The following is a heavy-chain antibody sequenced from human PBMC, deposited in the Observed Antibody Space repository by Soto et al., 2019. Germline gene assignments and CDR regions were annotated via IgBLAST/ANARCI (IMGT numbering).Heavy chain of an antibody. CDR2: VNHGGST. V-gene: IGHV4-34*01. D-gene: IGHD1-26*01. CDR3: ARGRKGATSNYFDY. J-gene: IGHJ4*02. CDR1: GGSFSGYY. Sequence: SETLSLTCAVYGGSFSGYYWSWIRQPPGKGLEWIGEVNHGGSTNYNPSLKSRVTISVGTSRNQFSLKVTSVTAADTAVYYCARGRKGATSNYFDYWGQGTLVTVSS.